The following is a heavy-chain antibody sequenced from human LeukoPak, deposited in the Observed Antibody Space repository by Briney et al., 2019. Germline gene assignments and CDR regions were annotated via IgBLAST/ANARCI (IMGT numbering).Heavy chain of an antibody. J-gene: IGHJ3*02. CDR3: TRGGYYAFDI. D-gene: IGHD3-22*01. CDR2: IKSDGSST. Sequence: PGGSLRLSCAASGFTFSSYWMHWVRQAPEKGLVWVSHIKSDGSSTSYADSVKGRFTISRDNSENTLFLQMKSLRAEDTAVYYCTRGGYYAFDIWGQGTMVTVSS. V-gene: IGHV3-74*01. CDR1: GFTFSSYW.